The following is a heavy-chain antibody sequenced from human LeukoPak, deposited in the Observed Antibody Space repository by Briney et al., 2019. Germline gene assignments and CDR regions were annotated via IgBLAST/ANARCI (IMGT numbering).Heavy chain of an antibody. CDR2: IFATGRT. Sequence: PSETLSLTCTVSVDSISGFYWNWIRQPAGRGLEWIGRIFATGRTSYNPSLQSRVTLSIDTSKNQFSLRLSSLSAADTAVYYCARMWSGNYGGIDSWGQGTLVTVSS. D-gene: IGHD3-3*01. V-gene: IGHV4-4*07. J-gene: IGHJ4*02. CDR3: ARMWSGNYGGIDS. CDR1: VDSISGFY.